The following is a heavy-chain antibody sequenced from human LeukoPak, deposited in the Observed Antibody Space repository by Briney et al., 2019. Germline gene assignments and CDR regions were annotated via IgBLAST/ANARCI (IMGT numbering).Heavy chain of an antibody. D-gene: IGHD3-10*01. CDR3: ARDTGYYFGSGNYLHYFDY. CDR2: MYTSGST. CDR1: GGSISSYY. V-gene: IGHV4-4*07. Sequence: PSETLSLTCTVFGGSISSYYWSWIRQPAGKGLEWIGRMYTSGSTNYNPSLKSRVTMSVDTSKNQFSLKLSSVTSADTAVYYCARDTGYYFGSGNYLHYFDYWGQETLVTVSS. J-gene: IGHJ4*02.